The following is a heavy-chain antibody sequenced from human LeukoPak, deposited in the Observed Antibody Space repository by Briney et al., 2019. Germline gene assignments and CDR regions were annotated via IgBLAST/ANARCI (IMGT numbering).Heavy chain of an antibody. CDR2: IHYSGST. Sequence: PSETLSLTCTVSGVSISNYYWSWIRQPPGKRLEWIGYIHYSGSTSYNPSLKSRVTISVDTSKKQFSLKLSSVTAADTAVYYCARYVDTAMAPDYWGQGTLVTVSS. CDR1: GVSISNYY. D-gene: IGHD5-18*01. V-gene: IGHV4-59*08. CDR3: ARYVDTAMAPDY. J-gene: IGHJ4*02.